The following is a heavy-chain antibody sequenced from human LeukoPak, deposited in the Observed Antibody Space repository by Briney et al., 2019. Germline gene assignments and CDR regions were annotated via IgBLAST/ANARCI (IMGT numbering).Heavy chain of an antibody. CDR1: RFTLSSYE. D-gene: IGHD3-22*01. J-gene: IGHJ6*02. V-gene: IGHV3-48*03. CDR2: ISDSGSPI. CDR3: ARDRGLDGMDV. Sequence: GGSLRLSCAASRFTLSSYEMNWVRQAPGKGLEWVSYISDSGSPIYYADSVRGRFTISRDNAKNSMYLQMNSLRAEDTAVYYCARDRGLDGMDVWCQGTTVSVSS.